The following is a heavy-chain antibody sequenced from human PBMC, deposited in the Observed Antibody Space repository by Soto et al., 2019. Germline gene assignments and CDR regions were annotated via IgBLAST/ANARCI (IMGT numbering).Heavy chain of an antibody. CDR1: GADINTYS. CDR2: IYTSASI. J-gene: IGHJ6*02. Sequence: SETLSLTCSVSGADINTYSWTWIRQPAGKGLEWIGRIYTSASINYNPSLRGRVALSVDTSTNQVSLKLASVTAADTAVYYCARDREAGYNFYYGMDVWGQGTTVTVSS. V-gene: IGHV4-4*07. D-gene: IGHD6-19*01. CDR3: ARDREAGYNFYYGMDV.